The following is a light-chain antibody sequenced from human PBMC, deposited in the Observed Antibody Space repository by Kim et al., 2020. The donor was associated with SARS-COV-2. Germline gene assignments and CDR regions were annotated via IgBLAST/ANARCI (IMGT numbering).Light chain of an antibody. CDR2: SAS. V-gene: IGKV1-39*01. CDR3: QQTYSTTYT. Sequence: SASVGDRVTITCRASQSISTYLNWYQEKPGKAPKLLIYSASTLQSGVPSRFSGSGSGTDFTLIINSLQPEDFATYYCQQTYSTTYTFVQGTKLEI. CDR1: QSISTY. J-gene: IGKJ2*01.